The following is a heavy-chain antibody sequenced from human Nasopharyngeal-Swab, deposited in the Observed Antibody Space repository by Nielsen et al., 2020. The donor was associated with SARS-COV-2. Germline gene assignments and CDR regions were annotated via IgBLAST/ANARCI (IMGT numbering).Heavy chain of an antibody. J-gene: IGHJ4*02. CDR3: ARDYLSGNGAWAHGLLN. V-gene: IGHV3-21*01. CDR1: GFTFSSYS. Sequence: GESLKISCAASGFTFSSYSMNWVRQAPGKGLEWVSSISSSSSYIYYADSVKGRFTISRDNAKNSLYLQMNSRRVEDTALYYCARDYLSGNGAWAHGLLNWGQGTLVTVSS. CDR2: ISSSSSYI. D-gene: IGHD3-9*01.